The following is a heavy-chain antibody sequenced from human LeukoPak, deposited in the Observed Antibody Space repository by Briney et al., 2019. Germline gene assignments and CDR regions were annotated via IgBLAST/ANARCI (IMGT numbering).Heavy chain of an antibody. CDR2: INHSGST. CDR3: ARGRASIAARLPWFDP. CDR1: GGSISSGGYY. Sequence: SSQTLSLTCTVSGGSISSGGYYWSWIRQPPGKGLEWIGEINHSGSTNYNPSLKSRVTISVDTSKNQFSLKLSSVTAADTAVYYCARGRASIAARLPWFDPWGQGTLVTVSS. J-gene: IGHJ5*02. D-gene: IGHD6-6*01. V-gene: IGHV4-30-2*01.